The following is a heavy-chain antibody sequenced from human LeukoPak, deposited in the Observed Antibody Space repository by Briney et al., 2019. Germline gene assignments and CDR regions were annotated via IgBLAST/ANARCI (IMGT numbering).Heavy chain of an antibody. D-gene: IGHD6-13*01. J-gene: IGHJ4*02. Sequence: SETLSLTCTVSGYSISSGYYWGWIRQPPGKGLEWIGSIYYSGSAYYNPSLKSRVTISVDSSKNQFSLKLSSVTAADTAVYYCARGSYSSSWYLLDYWGQGTLVTVSS. CDR2: IYYSGSA. V-gene: IGHV4-38-2*02. CDR1: GYSISSGYY. CDR3: ARGSYSSSWYLLDY.